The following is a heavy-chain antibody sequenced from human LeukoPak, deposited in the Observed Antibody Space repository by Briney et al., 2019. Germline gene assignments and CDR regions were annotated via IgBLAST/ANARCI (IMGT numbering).Heavy chain of an antibody. V-gene: IGHV3-11*01. D-gene: IGHD1-26*01. Sequence: PGGSLRLSCAASGFTFSDYYMSWLRQAPGKGLEWVSYISSSGSTIYYADSVKGRFTISRDNAKNSLYLQMNSLRAEDTAVYYCARSGTYSRHYYYMDVWGKGTTVTVSS. CDR2: ISSSGSTI. CDR1: GFTFSDYY. J-gene: IGHJ6*03. CDR3: ARSGTYSRHYYYMDV.